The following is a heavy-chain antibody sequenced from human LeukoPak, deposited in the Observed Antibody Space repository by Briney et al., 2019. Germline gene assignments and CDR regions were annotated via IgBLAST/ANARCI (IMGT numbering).Heavy chain of an antibody. CDR1: GGSISSYY. CDR2: IYTSGST. CDR3: ARDRKILWFGAPDAFDI. Sequence: SETLSLTCTASGGSISSYYWSWIRQPAGKGLEWIGRIYTSGSTNYNPSLKSRVTMSVDTSKNQFSLKLSSVTAADTAVYYCARDRKILWFGAPDAFDIWGQGTMVTVSS. V-gene: IGHV4-4*07. D-gene: IGHD3-10*01. J-gene: IGHJ3*02.